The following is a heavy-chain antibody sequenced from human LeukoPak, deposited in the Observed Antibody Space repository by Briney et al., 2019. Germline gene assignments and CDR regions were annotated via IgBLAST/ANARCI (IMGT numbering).Heavy chain of an antibody. CDR3: AKAASSSWPSYYYGMDV. Sequence: PGGSLRLSCAASGFIFSSYSMSWVRQAPGKGLEWVSVITGSGGNTYYADSVKDRFTISKDNSKNTVYLQMSSLRVDDTAVYYCAKAASSSWPSYYYGMDVWGQGTTVTVSS. J-gene: IGHJ6*02. D-gene: IGHD6-13*01. V-gene: IGHV3-23*01. CDR1: GFIFSSYS. CDR2: ITGSGGNT.